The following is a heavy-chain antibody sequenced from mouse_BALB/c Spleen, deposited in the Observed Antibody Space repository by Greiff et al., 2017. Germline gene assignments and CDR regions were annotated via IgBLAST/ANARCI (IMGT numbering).Heavy chain of an antibody. J-gene: IGHJ3*01. D-gene: IGHD4-1*02. V-gene: IGHV2-6-4*01. CDR2: IWGGGST. Sequence: VQLVESGPGLVAPSQSLSITCTVSGFSLSRYSVHWVRQPPGKGLEWLGMIWGGGSTDYNSALKSRLSISKDNSKSQVFLKMNSLQTDDTAMYYGARNSPTVPWFAYWGQGTLVTVSA. CDR3: ARNSPTVPWFAY. CDR1: GFSLSRYS.